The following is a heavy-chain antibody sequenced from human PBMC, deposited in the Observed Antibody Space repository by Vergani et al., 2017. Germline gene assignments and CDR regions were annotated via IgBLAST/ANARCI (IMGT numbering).Heavy chain of an antibody. V-gene: IGHV3-9*02. J-gene: IGHJ5*02. CDR2: ISWNSNSI. Sequence: EVQLVESGGGLVLPGRSLRLSCVASGFTSAGYAMHWVRQAPGKGLEWVSGISWNSNSIGYADSVKGLFTISRDNAKNSLYLQMNSLRAEDTAFYYCAKDLGTSSGGGWFDPWGQGTLVTVSS. CDR1: GFTSAGYA. D-gene: IGHD6-6*01. CDR3: AKDLGTSSGGGWFDP.